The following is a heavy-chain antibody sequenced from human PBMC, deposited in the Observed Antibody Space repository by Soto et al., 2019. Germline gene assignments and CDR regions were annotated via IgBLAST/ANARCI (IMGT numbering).Heavy chain of an antibody. CDR3: AKVLSKNYYYPFDF. V-gene: IGHV3-23*01. Sequence: PGGSLRLSCKASGFTFSDYAMTWVRQAPGKGLEWVSTISGGSSVTYYGDSVKGRFTISRDNAKKTLFLQLNRLSAEDTATYYCAKVLSKNYYYPFDFWGQGTQVTVSS. CDR2: ISGGSSVT. J-gene: IGHJ4*02. CDR1: GFTFSDYA. D-gene: IGHD3-10*01.